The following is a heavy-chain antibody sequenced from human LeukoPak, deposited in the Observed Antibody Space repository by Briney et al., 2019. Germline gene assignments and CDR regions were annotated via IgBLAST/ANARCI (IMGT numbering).Heavy chain of an antibody. Sequence: PGGSLRLPCAASGLLLYDYYVMGPPQAPGRAREGGTYISTTGTYITYADSVKGRSTISRDNVKNSLYLQMNRLSAEDTAVYYCARDWAPSNENWFDPWGQGTLVTVSS. V-gene: IGHV3-11*06. D-gene: IGHD1-1*01. J-gene: IGHJ5*02. CDR2: ISTTGTYI. CDR3: ARDWAPSNENWFDP. CDR1: GLLLYDYY.